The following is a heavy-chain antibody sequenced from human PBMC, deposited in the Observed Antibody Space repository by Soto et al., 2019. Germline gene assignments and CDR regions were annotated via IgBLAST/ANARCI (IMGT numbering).Heavy chain of an antibody. D-gene: IGHD2-15*01. J-gene: IGHJ4*02. CDR1: GFTFSSYE. V-gene: IGHV3-48*03. CDR2: ISSSGSTI. CDR3: ARDPSLAAYYFDY. Sequence: GGSLRLSCAASGFTFSSYEMNWVRQAPGKGLEWVSYISSSGSTIYYADSVKGRFTISRDNSKNRLSLQMNSLRTEDTAVYYCARDPSLAAYYFDYWGQGTLVTVSS.